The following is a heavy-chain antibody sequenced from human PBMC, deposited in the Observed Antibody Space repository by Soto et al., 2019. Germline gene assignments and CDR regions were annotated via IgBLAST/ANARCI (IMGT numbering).Heavy chain of an antibody. CDR1: GYTFTSYG. CDR2: ISAQNGNT. V-gene: IGHV1-18*01. D-gene: IGHD4-17*01. CDR3: ARLCLSTVTTLGAFDY. Sequence: ASVKVSCKASGYTFTSYGFTWVRQAPGQGLEWMGWISAQNGNTNYAQNLQGRVTMTTETSTSTAYMELRSLRSDDTAMYYCARLCLSTVTTLGAFDYWGQGTLVTVSS. J-gene: IGHJ4*02.